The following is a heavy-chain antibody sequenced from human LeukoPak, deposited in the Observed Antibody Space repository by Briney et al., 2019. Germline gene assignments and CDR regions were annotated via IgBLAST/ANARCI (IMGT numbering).Heavy chain of an antibody. CDR2: IGGRGGNI. Sequence: GGSLRLSCAASGFIFSNYAMIWVRQAPGKGLEWVSTIGGRGGNICYAESVKGRFTISRDNSKNTLFLQMNSLRADDTAVYYCAKDPNGDYVGAFDFWGQGTMVSVSS. J-gene: IGHJ3*01. CDR3: AKDPNGDYVGAFDF. D-gene: IGHD4-17*01. V-gene: IGHV3-23*01. CDR1: GFIFSNYA.